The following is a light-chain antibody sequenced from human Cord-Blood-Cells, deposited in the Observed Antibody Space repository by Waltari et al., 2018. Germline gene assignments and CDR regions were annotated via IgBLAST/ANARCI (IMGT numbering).Light chain of an antibody. Sequence: QSALTQPRSVSWSPGQSVTISCTGTSSDVGGYKHVSCYQQHPGKATILMIYDVSKRPSGVPDRFSGSKSGNTASLTISGLQAEDEADYYCCSYAGSYTLFGGGTKLTVL. CDR2: DVS. J-gene: IGLJ2*01. V-gene: IGLV2-11*01. CDR3: CSYAGSYTL. CDR1: SSDVGGYKH.